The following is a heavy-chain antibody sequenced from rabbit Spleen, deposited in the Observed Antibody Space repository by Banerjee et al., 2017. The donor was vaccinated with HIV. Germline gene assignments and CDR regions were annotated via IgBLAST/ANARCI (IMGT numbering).Heavy chain of an antibody. CDR3: ARDLAGVIGWNFGW. CDR2: IAGDSSGFT. J-gene: IGHJ3*01. Sequence: QSLEESGGDLVKPGASLTLTCTASGFSFSSSDYMCWVRQAPGKGLEWISCIAGDSSGFTYSATWAKGRFTISKSSSTTVTLQLTSLTAADTATYFCARDLAGVIGWNFGWWGQGTLVTVS. D-gene: IGHD4-1*01. V-gene: IGHV1S40*01. CDR1: GFSFSSSDY.